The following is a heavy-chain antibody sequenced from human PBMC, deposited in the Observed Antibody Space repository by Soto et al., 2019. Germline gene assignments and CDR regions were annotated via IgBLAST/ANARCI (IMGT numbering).Heavy chain of an antibody. CDR2: ISYDGTNK. CDR3: AKDSYYHDSSGYYIFDF. CDR1: GFIFSSYG. Sequence: PGGSLRLSCAASGFIFSSYGIHWVRQPPGKGLEWVAHISYDGTNKHYADSVKGRLTISRDNSKNTLYLQMNSLTPEDTALYYCAKDSYYHDSSGYYIFDFWGQGTLGTVSS. D-gene: IGHD3-22*01. J-gene: IGHJ4*02. V-gene: IGHV3-30*18.